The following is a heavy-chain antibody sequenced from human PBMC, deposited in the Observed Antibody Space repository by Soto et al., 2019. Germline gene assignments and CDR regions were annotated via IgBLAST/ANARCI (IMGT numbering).Heavy chain of an antibody. CDR3: AHRQDTIFGVVTEFDY. CDR1: GFSLSTSGVG. V-gene: IGHV2-5*02. Sequence: QITLKESGPTLVKPTQTLTLTCTFSGFSLSTSGVGVGWIRQPPGKALEWLALIYWDDDKRYSPSLKSRLTITKDTSKNQVVLTMTNMDPVDTATYYCAHRQDTIFGVVTEFDYWGQGTLVTVSS. J-gene: IGHJ4*02. CDR2: IYWDDDK. D-gene: IGHD3-3*01.